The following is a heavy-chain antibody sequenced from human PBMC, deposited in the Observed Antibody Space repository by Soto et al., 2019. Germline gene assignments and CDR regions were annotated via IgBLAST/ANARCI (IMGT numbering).Heavy chain of an antibody. V-gene: IGHV3-9*01. Sequence: GGSLRLSCAASGFTFDNYAMHWVRQPPGKGLEWVSGISYNSAGMGYAASVRGRFTISRDNAKNSLYLQMDSLRAEDTALYYCAKGYNSGYDWSHFDYWGQGTLVTVSS. CDR2: ISYNSAGM. J-gene: IGHJ4*02. CDR1: GFTFDNYA. CDR3: AKGYNSGYDWSHFDY. D-gene: IGHD5-12*01.